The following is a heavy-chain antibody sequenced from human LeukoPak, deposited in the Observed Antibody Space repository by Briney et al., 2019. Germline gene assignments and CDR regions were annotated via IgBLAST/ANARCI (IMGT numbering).Heavy chain of an antibody. J-gene: IGHJ4*02. CDR1: GYTFTSYY. Sequence: GASVKVSCKASGYTFTSYYMHWVRQAPGQGLEWMGIINPSGGSTSYAQKFQGRVTMTRDTSTSTVYMELSSLRSEDTAVYYCARDHESTYYDFWSGYFSQRSYYSDYWGQGTLVTVSS. V-gene: IGHV1-46*01. D-gene: IGHD3-3*01. CDR2: INPSGGST. CDR3: ARDHESTYYDFWSGYFSQRSYYSDY.